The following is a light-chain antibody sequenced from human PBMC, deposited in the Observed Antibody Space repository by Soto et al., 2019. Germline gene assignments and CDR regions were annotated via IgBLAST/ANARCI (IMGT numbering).Light chain of an antibody. J-gene: IGKJ4*02. Sequence: EIVLTQSPATLSLSPGERATLSCRASQSVSSYLAWYQQKPGQAPRLLIYDASNRATGIPARFSGRGSGTALTLTISSREPEDCAVYYCQQRSNWPGFGGGTKVEIK. CDR2: DAS. CDR1: QSVSSY. V-gene: IGKV3-11*01. CDR3: QQRSNWPG.